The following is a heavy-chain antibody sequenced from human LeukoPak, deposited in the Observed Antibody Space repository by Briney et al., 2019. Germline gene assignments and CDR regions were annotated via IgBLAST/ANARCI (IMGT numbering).Heavy chain of an antibody. Sequence: SETLPLTCTVSGGSISSYYWSWIRQPAGKGLEWIGRIYTSGSTTYNPSLKSRVTMSVDTSKNQFSLKLSSVTAADTAVYYCTTDRRNSGSYHRFFDYWGQGTLVTVSS. J-gene: IGHJ4*02. D-gene: IGHD1-26*01. CDR3: TTDRRNSGSYHRFFDY. CDR1: GGSISSYY. CDR2: IYTSGST. V-gene: IGHV4-4*07.